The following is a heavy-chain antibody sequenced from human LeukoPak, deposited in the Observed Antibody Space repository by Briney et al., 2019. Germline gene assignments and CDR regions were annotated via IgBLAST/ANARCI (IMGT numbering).Heavy chain of an antibody. J-gene: IGHJ3*01. D-gene: IGHD6-6*01. V-gene: IGHV4-34*01. CDR3: AKVYSSSSRDAFDA. Sequence: SETLSLTCAVYGESFSGYYWSWVRQSPGKGLEWIGEINHSGSTNYNSSLKSRVTISVDTSKSQFSLRLSSVTAADTAVYYCAKVYSSSSRDAFDAWGQGTMVTVSS. CDR2: INHSGST. CDR1: GESFSGYY.